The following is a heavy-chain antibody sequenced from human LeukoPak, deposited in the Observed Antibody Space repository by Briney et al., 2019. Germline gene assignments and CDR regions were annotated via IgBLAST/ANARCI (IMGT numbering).Heavy chain of an antibody. CDR3: ARESVTSGWYLY. Sequence: GGSLRLSCAASGFTVSGNYMSWVRQAPGEGLQCVSTIYKEGNTFYADSVRGRFTLSRDNSKNTLYLQMNSLRAEDTAIYYCARESVTSGWYLYWGQGTLVTVSS. J-gene: IGHJ4*02. D-gene: IGHD6-19*01. CDR1: GFTVSGNY. CDR2: IYKEGNT. V-gene: IGHV3-53*01.